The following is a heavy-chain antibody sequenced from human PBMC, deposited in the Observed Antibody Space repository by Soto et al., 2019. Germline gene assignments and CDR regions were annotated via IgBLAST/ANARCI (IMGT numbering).Heavy chain of an antibody. D-gene: IGHD3-22*01. CDR3: ARAGQYYDSSGYDN. V-gene: IGHV1-18*01. Sequence: ASVKVSCKASGYSFATAGISWVRQAPGQGLEWMGWISAYNGNTNYDRKLQDRVTMTTNTSTNTAYLELRSLRSDDTAVYYCARAGQYYDSSGYDNWGQGTLVTVSS. CDR2: ISAYNGNT. J-gene: IGHJ4*02. CDR1: GYSFATAG.